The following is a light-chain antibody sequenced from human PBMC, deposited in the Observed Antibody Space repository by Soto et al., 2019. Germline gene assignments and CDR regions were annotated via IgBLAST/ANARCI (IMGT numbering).Light chain of an antibody. CDR1: SSDVGGYNY. V-gene: IGLV2-14*03. J-gene: IGLJ1*01. CDR3: SSYTTSNTRQIV. Sequence: QSALTQPASVSGSPGQSITISCTGTSSDVGGYNYVSWYQHHPGKAPKLIIYDVSNRPSGVSIRFSGSKSDNTASLTISGLQREDEADYHCSSYTTSNTRQIVIGTGTKVTVL. CDR2: DVS.